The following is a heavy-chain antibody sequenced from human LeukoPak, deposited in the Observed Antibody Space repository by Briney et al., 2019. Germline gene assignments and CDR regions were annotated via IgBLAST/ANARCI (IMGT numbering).Heavy chain of an antibody. D-gene: IGHD1-7*01. Sequence: GGSLRLSCAASGFTFSSSAMSWVRQAPGKGLYWVSAISGSGTGTYYADSVKGRFTISRDNSKNTLYLQMDSLRAEDTAVYYCAKEGGTGTRFDYWGQGTLVTVSS. V-gene: IGHV3-23*01. CDR1: GFTFSSSA. CDR3: AKEGGTGTRFDY. J-gene: IGHJ4*02. CDR2: ISGSGTGT.